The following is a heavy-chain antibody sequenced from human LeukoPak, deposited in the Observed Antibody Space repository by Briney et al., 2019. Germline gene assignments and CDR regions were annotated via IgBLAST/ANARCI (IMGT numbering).Heavy chain of an antibody. CDR2: IYHSGIT. D-gene: IGHD4-11*01. V-gene: IGHV4-4*02. CDR1: GGSISNSNW. CDR3: ARQMTTVTNWFDP. Sequence: PSGTLSLTCAVSGGSISNSNWWSWVRQPPGKGLEWIGEIYHSGITNYNPSLKSRVIISVDKSNNQFSLILNSVTAADTAVYYCARQMTTVTNWFDPWGQGTLVTVSS. J-gene: IGHJ5*02.